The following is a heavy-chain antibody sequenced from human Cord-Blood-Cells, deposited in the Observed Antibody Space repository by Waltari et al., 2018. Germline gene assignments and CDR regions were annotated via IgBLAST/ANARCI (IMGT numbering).Heavy chain of an antibody. D-gene: IGHD7-27*01. Sequence: QVQLVQSGAEVKKPGASVKVSCKASGYTFTGYYMHWVRQAPGQGLEWMRWINPTRGGTNYAQKFQGKVTMTRDTSISTAYMELSRLRSDDTAVYYCARGLTGSYYFDYWGQGTLVTVSS. J-gene: IGHJ4*02. CDR3: ARGLTGSYYFDY. V-gene: IGHV1-2*02. CDR1: GYTFTGYY. CDR2: INPTRGGT.